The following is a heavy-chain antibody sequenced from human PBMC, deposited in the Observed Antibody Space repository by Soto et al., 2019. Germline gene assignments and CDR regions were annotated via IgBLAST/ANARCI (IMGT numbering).Heavy chain of an antibody. CDR1: VGSISSYY. J-gene: IGHJ4*02. V-gene: IGHV4-59*12. CDR3: ARLNRDVGY. D-gene: IGHD1-26*01. CDR2: IYYSGST. Sequence: SETMSLTCTVSVGSISSYYWSWIRQPPGKGLEWIGYIYYSGSTNYNPSLKSRVTISVDTSKNQFSLNLRSVTASDTAVYYCARLNRDVGYCVQGKVFTGSS.